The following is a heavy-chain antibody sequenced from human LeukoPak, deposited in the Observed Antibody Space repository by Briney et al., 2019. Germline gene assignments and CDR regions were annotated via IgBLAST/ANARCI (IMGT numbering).Heavy chain of an antibody. J-gene: IGHJ4*02. CDR1: GFTFSSYS. CDR3: ARGEDGYNLIGDY. CDR2: ISNSGRTI. D-gene: IGHD5-24*01. V-gene: IGHV3-21*06. Sequence: GGSLRLSCAASGFTFSSYSMNWVRQAPGKGLEWVSSISNSGRTIYYADSVKGRFTISRDNAKNSLYLQMDSLRAEDTAVYYCARGEDGYNLIGDYWGQGTLVTVSS.